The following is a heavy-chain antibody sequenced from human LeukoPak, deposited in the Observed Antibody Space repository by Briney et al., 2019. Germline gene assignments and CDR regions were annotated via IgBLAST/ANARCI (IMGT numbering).Heavy chain of an antibody. CDR3: AKDWSGPLDY. D-gene: IGHD3/OR15-3a*01. J-gene: IGHJ4*02. Sequence: GGSLRLSCAASGFTFSSFGMHWVRQAPGKGLEWVASIWSDGSNGNYADSVKGRFTTSRDNSKNTLYLQMNSLRAEDTAVYYCAKDWSGPLDYWGQGTRVTVSS. V-gene: IGHV3-30*02. CDR1: GFTFSSFG. CDR2: IWSDGSNG.